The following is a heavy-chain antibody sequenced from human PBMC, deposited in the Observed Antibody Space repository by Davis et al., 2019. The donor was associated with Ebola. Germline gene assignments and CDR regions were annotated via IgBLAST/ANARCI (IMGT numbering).Heavy chain of an antibody. CDR2: ISYDGSNK. CDR1: GFTFSSYG. V-gene: IGHV3-30*18. D-gene: IGHD3-3*01. Sequence: PGGSLRLSCAASGFTFSSYGMHWVRQAPGKGLEWVAVISYDGSNKYYADSVKGRFTISRDNSKNTLYLQINSLRAEDTAVYYCAKADDVLRFLEWLYGMDVWGKGTTVTVSS. J-gene: IGHJ6*04. CDR3: AKADDVLRFLEWLYGMDV.